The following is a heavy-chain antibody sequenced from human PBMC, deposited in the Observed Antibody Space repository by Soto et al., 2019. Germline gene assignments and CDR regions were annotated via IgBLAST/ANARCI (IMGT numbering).Heavy chain of an antibody. V-gene: IGHV3-33*01. CDR3: ARERELKMVYAINTLDY. D-gene: IGHD2-8*01. CDR1: GFTFSSYG. CDR2: IWYDGSNK. J-gene: IGHJ4*02. Sequence: QVQLVESGGGVVQPGRSLRLSCAASGFTFSSYGMHWVRQAPGKGLEWVAVIWYDGSNKYYADSVKGRFTISRDNSKNTLYLQMNSLRAEDTAVYYCARERELKMVYAINTLDYWGQGTLVTVSS.